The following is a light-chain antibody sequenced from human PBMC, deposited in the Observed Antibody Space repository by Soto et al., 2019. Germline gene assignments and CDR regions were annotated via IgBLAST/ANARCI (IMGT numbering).Light chain of an antibody. CDR1: QSISSW. J-gene: IGKJ1*01. CDR3: QQYNSYSPWT. Sequence: DIQMTPSPSTLSASVVDRVTITCRASQSISSWLAWYQQKPGKAPKLLIYDASSLESGVPSRFSGSGSGTEFTLTISSLQPDDFATYYCQQYNSYSPWTFGQGTKVDI. CDR2: DAS. V-gene: IGKV1-5*01.